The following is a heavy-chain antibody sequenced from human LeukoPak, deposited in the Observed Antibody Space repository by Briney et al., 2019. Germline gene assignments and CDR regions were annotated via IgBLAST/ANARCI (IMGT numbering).Heavy chain of an antibody. D-gene: IGHD1/OR15-1a*01. J-gene: IGHJ4*02. CDR1: GFAFSDYY. Sequence: GGSLRLSCAASGFAFSDYYMSWIRQAPGKGLEWVSYISNGGNTIYYADSVKGRFTISRDNTKNSLYLQMNSLRAEDTAVYYCASIWGGNNDYWGQGTLVTVSS. V-gene: IGHV3-11*04. CDR2: ISNGGNTI. CDR3: ASIWGGNNDY.